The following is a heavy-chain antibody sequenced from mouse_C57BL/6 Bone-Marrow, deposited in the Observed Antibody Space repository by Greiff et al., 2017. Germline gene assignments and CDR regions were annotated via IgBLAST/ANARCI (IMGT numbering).Heavy chain of an antibody. V-gene: IGHV3-6*01. J-gene: IGHJ2*01. CDR2: ISYDGSN. Sequence: ESGPGLVKPSQSLSLTCSVTGYSITSGYYWNWIRQFPGKKLEWMGYISYDGSNNYNPSLKNRISITRDTSKNQFFLKLNSVTTEDTATYYCARYLLWSFDYWGQGTTLTVSS. D-gene: IGHD2-10*01. CDR3: ARYLLWSFDY. CDR1: GYSITSGYY.